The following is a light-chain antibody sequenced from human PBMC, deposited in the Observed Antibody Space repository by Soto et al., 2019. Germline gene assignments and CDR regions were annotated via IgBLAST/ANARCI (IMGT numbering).Light chain of an antibody. V-gene: IGKV1-5*01. J-gene: IGKJ5*01. CDR2: DAT. CDR3: LQSYGTPGT. Sequence: DIQVTQSPPTLSASVGDRFTITCRASQTISTWMAWYQQKPGKAPKLLVYDATNLHTGVPSRFSGSGSGTDFTLTISSLQPEDFATYYCLQSYGTPGTFGQGTRLEIK. CDR1: QTISTW.